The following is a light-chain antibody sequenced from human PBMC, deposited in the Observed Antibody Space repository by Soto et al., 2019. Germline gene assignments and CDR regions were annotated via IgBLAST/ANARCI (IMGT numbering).Light chain of an antibody. CDR3: QQTSNTPFT. CDR2: GAS. J-gene: IGKJ3*01. CDR1: QSIRSC. V-gene: IGKV1-39*01. Sequence: DIQMTQSPSSLSASVGDRVTITCRASQSIRSCLNWYQLKPGKAPKLLIYGASSLQSGVPSRFSGSGSGTDFTLTLSGLQPDDFATYYCQQTSNTPFTFGPGTKVDF.